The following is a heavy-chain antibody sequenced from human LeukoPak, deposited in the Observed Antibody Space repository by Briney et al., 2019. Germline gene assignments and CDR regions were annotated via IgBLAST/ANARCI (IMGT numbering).Heavy chain of an antibody. CDR3: ARDAKYYYGSRTYFFFEY. J-gene: IGHJ4*02. CDR2: IYTSGTT. CDR1: GGSFSTYY. Sequence: PSETLSLTCTVSGGSFSTYYWSWIRQPAGKGLEWIGHIYTSGTTNYNPSLKSRVTMSINTSKNQFSLKLSSVTAADAAIYYCARDAKYYYGSRTYFFFEYWGQGTLLTVSS. D-gene: IGHD3-10*01. V-gene: IGHV4-4*07.